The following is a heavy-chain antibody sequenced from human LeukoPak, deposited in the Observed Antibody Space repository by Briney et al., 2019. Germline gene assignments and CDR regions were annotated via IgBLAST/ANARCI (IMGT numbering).Heavy chain of an antibody. Sequence: GASVKVSCKASGYTFTGYYMHWVRQAPGQGLGWMGWVNPNSGGTNYAQKFQGRVTMTRDTSISTAYMELRRLRSDDTAVYYCARVDTVSFYYGMDVWGQGTTVTVSS. CDR2: VNPNSGGT. CDR1: GYTFTGYY. D-gene: IGHD2-2*03. J-gene: IGHJ6*02. V-gene: IGHV1-2*02. CDR3: ARVDTVSFYYGMDV.